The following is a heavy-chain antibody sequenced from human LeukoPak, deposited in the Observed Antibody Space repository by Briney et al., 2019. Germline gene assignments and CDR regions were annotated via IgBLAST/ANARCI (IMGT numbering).Heavy chain of an antibody. J-gene: IGHJ4*02. D-gene: IGHD6-6*01. Sequence: GGSLRLSCAAAGFTFSIYGMNWVRQAPGKGLEWVSGISDSGGTTYYADSVKGRFTISRDNSKNTLYLQMHSQRPEDTAIYYCPKIRAARPGYWGQGTLVTVSS. V-gene: IGHV3-23*01. CDR3: PKIRAARPGY. CDR2: ISDSGGTT. CDR1: GFTFSIYG.